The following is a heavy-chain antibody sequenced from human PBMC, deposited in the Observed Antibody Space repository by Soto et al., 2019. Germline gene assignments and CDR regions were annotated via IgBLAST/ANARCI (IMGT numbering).Heavy chain of an antibody. V-gene: IGHV5-51*01. CDR2: IYPGDSDT. CDR1: GYSFTSYW. Sequence: GESLKISCKGSGYSFTSYWIGWVRQMLGKGLEWMGIIYPGDSDTRYSPSFQGQVTISADKSISTAYLQWSSLKASDTAMYYCARQRRSSSGHYYGMDVWGQGTTVTVSS. CDR3: ARQRRSSSGHYYGMDV. D-gene: IGHD6-13*01. J-gene: IGHJ6*02.